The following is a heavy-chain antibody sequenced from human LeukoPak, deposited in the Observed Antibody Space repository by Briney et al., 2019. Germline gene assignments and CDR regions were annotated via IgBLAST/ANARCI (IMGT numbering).Heavy chain of an antibody. D-gene: IGHD3-22*01. CDR2: IIPIFGTA. Sequence: GASVKVSCKASGGTFSSYAISWVRPAPGQGLEWMGGIIPIFGTANYAQKFQGRVTITADESTSTAYMELSSLRSEDTAVYYCARTYYDSSGYYPYWGQGTLVTVSS. J-gene: IGHJ4*02. CDR3: ARTYYDSSGYYPY. V-gene: IGHV1-69*13. CDR1: GGTFSSYA.